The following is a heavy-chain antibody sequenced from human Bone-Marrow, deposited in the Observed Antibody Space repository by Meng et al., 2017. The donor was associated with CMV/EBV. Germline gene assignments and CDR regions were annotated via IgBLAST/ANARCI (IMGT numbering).Heavy chain of an antibody. CDR2: IKQEGSEK. V-gene: IGHV3-7*01. CDR3: ARTGGSAGMSYYYYYGMDV. D-gene: IGHD6-13*01. J-gene: IGHJ6*02. CDR1: GFTSSSYW. Sequence: GGSLRLSCAASGFTSSSYWMSWVRQAPGKGLEWVANIKQEGSEKYYVDSVKGRFTISRDNAKNSLYLQMNSLRAEDTAVYYCARTGGSAGMSYYYYYGMDVWGQGTTVTVSS.